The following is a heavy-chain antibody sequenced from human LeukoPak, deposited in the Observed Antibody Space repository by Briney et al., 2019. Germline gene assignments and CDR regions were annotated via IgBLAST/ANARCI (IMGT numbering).Heavy chain of an antibody. CDR1: GFTFSDYG. CDR3: ARDYFYCGGDCFVDD. Sequence: PGGSLRLSCAASGFTFSDYGVNWVRQAPGKGLEWVSSISGSGRSIFYADSVRGRFTIARDNAKNSLYLQMNSLRAEDTAVYYCARDYFYCGGDCFVDDWGQGTLVTVSS. J-gene: IGHJ4*02. CDR2: ISGSGRSI. V-gene: IGHV3-21*01. D-gene: IGHD2-21*02.